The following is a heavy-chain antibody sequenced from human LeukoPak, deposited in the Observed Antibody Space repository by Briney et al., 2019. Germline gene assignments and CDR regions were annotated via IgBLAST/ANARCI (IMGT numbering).Heavy chain of an antibody. D-gene: IGHD6-13*01. Sequence: GGSLRLSCAASGFTFSSYAMTWFRQAPGKGLEWVSTITGGGGSTYHADSVKGRFTISRDNSKDTLYLLMNSLRAEDTAVYYCAKGVFATPGAPWGQGTLVTVSS. CDR2: ITGGGGST. J-gene: IGHJ5*02. V-gene: IGHV3-23*01. CDR1: GFTFSSYA. CDR3: AKGVFATPGAP.